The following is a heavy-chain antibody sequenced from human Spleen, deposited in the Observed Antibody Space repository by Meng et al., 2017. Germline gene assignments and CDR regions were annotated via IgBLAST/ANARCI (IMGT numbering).Heavy chain of an antibody. CDR1: GFTFSSHW. Sequence: GGSLRLSCAAYGFTFSSHWMHWVRQVPGKGLVWVSSINTDGSTTRFADFVKGRFTISRDNAKNTLFLQMNSLRVEETALYYFANDRYTSWGQGTLVTVSS. CDR3: ANDRYTS. J-gene: IGHJ1*01. CDR2: INTDGSTT. D-gene: IGHD2-2*02. V-gene: IGHV3-74*01.